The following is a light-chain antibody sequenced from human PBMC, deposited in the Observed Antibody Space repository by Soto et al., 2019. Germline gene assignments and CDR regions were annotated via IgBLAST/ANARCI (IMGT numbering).Light chain of an antibody. V-gene: IGLV1-40*01. Sequence: QSVLTQPPSVSGAPGQRVTISCTGSSSNIGAGYDVHWYQQRPGTAPKLLIFGNINRPSGVPDRFSGSKSGTSASLAITGLQAEDEGDYYCASWDGSLSGHVFGTGTKVTVL. CDR1: SSNIGAGYD. CDR2: GNI. J-gene: IGLJ1*01. CDR3: ASWDGSLSGHV.